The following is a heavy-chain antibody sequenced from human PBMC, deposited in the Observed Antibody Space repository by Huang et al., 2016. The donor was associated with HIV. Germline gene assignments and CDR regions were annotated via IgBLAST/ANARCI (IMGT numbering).Heavy chain of an antibody. V-gene: IGHV5-51*01. CDR3: ARRFSSSSGYFDY. Sequence: VQLVQSGAEVKKPGESLKISCKGSGYSFSSYWIGWVRQMPGKGLEWMGIIFPDDSDTTYSPSFEGQVTISADKSIGTADLQWSSLKAADTAMYYCARRFSSSSGYFDYWGQGSLVTVSS. J-gene: IGHJ4*02. CDR1: GYSFSSYW. D-gene: IGHD6-6*01. CDR2: IFPDDSDT.